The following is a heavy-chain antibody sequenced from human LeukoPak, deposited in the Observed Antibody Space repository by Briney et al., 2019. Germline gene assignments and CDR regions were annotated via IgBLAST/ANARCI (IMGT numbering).Heavy chain of an antibody. V-gene: IGHV3-48*04. CDR2: INSVGGTT. J-gene: IGHJ3*02. D-gene: IGHD4-17*01. CDR3: ARSHMYGDYGEDI. CDR1: GFTFNTYG. Sequence: GGSLRLSCAASGFTFNTYGMNWFRQAPGRGLEWISYINSVGGTTFYADSVKGRFTIFRDNANNTLYLQMNSLRAEDAATYYCARSHMYGDYGEDIWGHGTVVAVSS.